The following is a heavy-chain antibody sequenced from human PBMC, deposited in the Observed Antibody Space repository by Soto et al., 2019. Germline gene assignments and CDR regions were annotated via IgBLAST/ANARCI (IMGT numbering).Heavy chain of an antibody. CDR2: IYYSGST. D-gene: IGHD3-22*01. CDR1: GGSISSGGYY. V-gene: IGHV4-31*03. CDR3: AREDLYGSDYHLFFDY. J-gene: IGHJ4*02. Sequence: QVQLQESGPGLVKPSQTLSLTCTVSGGSISSGGYYWSWIRQHPGKGLEWIGYIYYSGSTYYNPSLKSRVTISVDTSKTQFSLKLSSVTASDTAVYYCAREDLYGSDYHLFFDYWGQGTLVTVSS.